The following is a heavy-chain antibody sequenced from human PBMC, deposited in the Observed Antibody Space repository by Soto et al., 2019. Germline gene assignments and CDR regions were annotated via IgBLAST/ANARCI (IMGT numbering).Heavy chain of an antibody. D-gene: IGHD2-15*01. CDR3: DRGRYCLTGRCFPNWFDS. Sequence: SETLSLTCSVSGDSISTVDYFWAWIRQPPGQALEYIGYIYKSTTTYYNPSFESRVAISLDTSKSQFSLTVTSVTAADTAVYFCDRGRYCLTGRCFPNWFDSWGQGTLVT. CDR1: GDSISTVDYF. V-gene: IGHV4-30-4*01. CDR2: IYKSTTT. J-gene: IGHJ5*01.